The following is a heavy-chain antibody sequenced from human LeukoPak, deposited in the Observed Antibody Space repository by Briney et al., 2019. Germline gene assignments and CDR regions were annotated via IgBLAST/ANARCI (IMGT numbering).Heavy chain of an antibody. D-gene: IGHD3-22*01. J-gene: IGHJ5*02. CDR2: IYYSGST. CDR1: GGSISSYY. Sequence: SETLSLTCTVSGGSISSYYWSWIRQPPGKGLEWIGYIYYSGSTNYNPSLKSRVTISVDMSKNQFSLKLSSVTAADTAVYYCALGPYYDSSGRWFDPWGQGTLVTVSS. CDR3: ALGPYYDSSGRWFDP. V-gene: IGHV4-59*08.